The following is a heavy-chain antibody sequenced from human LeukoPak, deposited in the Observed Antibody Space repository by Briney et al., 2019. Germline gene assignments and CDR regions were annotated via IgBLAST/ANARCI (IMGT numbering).Heavy chain of an antibody. V-gene: IGHV4-34*09. Sequence: SETLSLTCAVYGGSFSGYYWSWIRQPPGKGLEWIGYIYYSGSTYYNPSLKSRVTISVDTSKNQFSLKLSSVTAADTAVYYCARAYYDYVWGSYRYTFFDYWGQGTLVTVSS. CDR3: ARAYYDYVWGSYRYTFFDY. CDR2: IYYSGST. D-gene: IGHD3-16*02. J-gene: IGHJ4*02. CDR1: GGSFSGYY.